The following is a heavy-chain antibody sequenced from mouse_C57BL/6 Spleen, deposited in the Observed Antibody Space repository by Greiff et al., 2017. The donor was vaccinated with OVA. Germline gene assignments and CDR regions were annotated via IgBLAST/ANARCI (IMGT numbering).Heavy chain of an antibody. CDR1: GYTFTSYW. J-gene: IGHJ2*01. CDR2: IDPSDSYT. D-gene: IGHD1-1*01. Sequence: QVQLQQPGAELVMPGASVKLSCKASGYTFTSYWMHWVKQRPGQGLEWIGEIDPSDSYTNYNQKFKGKSTLTVDKSSSTAYMQLSSLTSEDSAVYYCARGGGTHTGRFDYWGQGTTLTVSS. V-gene: IGHV1-69*01. CDR3: ARGGGTHTGRFDY.